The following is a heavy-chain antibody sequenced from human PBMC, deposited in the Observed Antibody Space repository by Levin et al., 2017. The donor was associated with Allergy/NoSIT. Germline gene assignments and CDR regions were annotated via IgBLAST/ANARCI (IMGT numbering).Heavy chain of an antibody. CDR1: DGSISSTDYY. Sequence: SQTLSLTCNVSDGSISSTDYYWSWIRQPPGKGLEWIGYIYYSGSTYHNPSLKSRLTISVDTSMNQFSLRLSSVTAADTAVYYCARGYDYYMDVWGKGTTVTVSS. J-gene: IGHJ6*03. CDR2: IYYSGST. V-gene: IGHV4-30-4*01. CDR3: ARGYDYYMDV.